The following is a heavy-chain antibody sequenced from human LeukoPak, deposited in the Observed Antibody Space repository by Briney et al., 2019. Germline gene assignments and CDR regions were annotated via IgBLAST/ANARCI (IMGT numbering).Heavy chain of an antibody. CDR3: AKDILLTGESYFDY. D-gene: IGHD7-27*01. V-gene: IGHV3-43*01. CDR1: GFTFDDYT. Sequence: RGSLRLSCAASGFTFDDYTMHWVRQAPGKGLEWVSLISWDGSSTYYADSVKGRFTISRDNSKNSLYLQMNSLRTEDTALYYCAKDILLTGESYFDYWGQGTLVTVSS. CDR2: ISWDGSST. J-gene: IGHJ4*02.